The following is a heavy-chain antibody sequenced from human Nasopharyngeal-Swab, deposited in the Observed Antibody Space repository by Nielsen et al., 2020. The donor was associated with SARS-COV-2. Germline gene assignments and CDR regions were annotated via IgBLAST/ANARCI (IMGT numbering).Heavy chain of an antibody. D-gene: IGHD3-22*01. CDR1: GFSFATYW. J-gene: IGHJ4*02. V-gene: IGHV3-20*04. Sequence: GESLKISCVASGFSFATYWMHWVRQAPGKGLEWVSGINWGGGSVGYADSVKGRFTISRDNAKNSLYLQMNSLRAEDTALYYCARVVDSSGFDYWGQGTLVTVSS. CDR3: ARVVDSSGFDY. CDR2: INWGGGSV.